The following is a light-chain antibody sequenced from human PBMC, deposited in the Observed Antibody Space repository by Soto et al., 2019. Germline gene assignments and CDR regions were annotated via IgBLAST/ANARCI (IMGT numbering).Light chain of an antibody. CDR1: NIGGKS. J-gene: IGLJ1*01. CDR2: DDS. CDR3: QVWDDNSDHHV. Sequence: SYELTQTSSVSVAPGQTARISCGGNNIGGKSVHWYQQKPGQAPVVVVYDDSDRPSGIPERFSGSNSGNTATLTISRVEAGDEADYHCQVWDDNSDHHVFGTGTKVNVL. V-gene: IGLV3-21*02.